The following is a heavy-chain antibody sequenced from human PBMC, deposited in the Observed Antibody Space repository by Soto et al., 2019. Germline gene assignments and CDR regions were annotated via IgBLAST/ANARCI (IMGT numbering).Heavy chain of an antibody. Sequence: QVRLQESGPGLVKPSGTLSLTCLVPGGSMSSPNWWTWVRQAPVKGLEWIAEIHHSGATNYSPSLKRRAVISIDKSNNHFSLQLTSVTAADTAVYYCATGSPYYYGSGGMWDSWGRGALVTVSS. CDR1: GGSMSSPNW. CDR3: ATGSPYYYGSGGMWDS. CDR2: IHHSGAT. D-gene: IGHD3-10*01. J-gene: IGHJ4*02. V-gene: IGHV4-4*02.